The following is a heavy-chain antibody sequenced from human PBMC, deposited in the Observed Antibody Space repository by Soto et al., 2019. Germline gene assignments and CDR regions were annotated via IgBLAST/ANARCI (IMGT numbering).Heavy chain of an antibody. Sequence: ASVKVSCKASGYTFTSYGISWVRQAPGQGLEWMGWISAYNGNTNYAQKLQGRVTMTTDTSTSTAYMELRSLRSDDTAVYYCASYGSGSYYNEPIPGHWFDPWGQGTLVT. CDR3: ASYGSGSYYNEPIPGHWFDP. D-gene: IGHD3-10*01. J-gene: IGHJ5*02. CDR2: ISAYNGNT. V-gene: IGHV1-18*01. CDR1: GYTFTSYG.